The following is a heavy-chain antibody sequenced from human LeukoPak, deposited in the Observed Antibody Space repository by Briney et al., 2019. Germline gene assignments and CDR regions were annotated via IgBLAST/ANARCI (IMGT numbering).Heavy chain of an antibody. Sequence: PGGSLRLSCAASGFTFSSYAMNWVRQAPGKGLEWVSVIGSSGASTYYADSVKGRFTISRDNSKNTLFLQMNSLRAEDTAVYYCAKPYYYGSGTHLFDYWGQGTLVTVSS. CDR2: IGSSGAST. V-gene: IGHV3-23*01. D-gene: IGHD3-10*01. J-gene: IGHJ4*02. CDR1: GFTFSSYA. CDR3: AKPYYYGSGTHLFDY.